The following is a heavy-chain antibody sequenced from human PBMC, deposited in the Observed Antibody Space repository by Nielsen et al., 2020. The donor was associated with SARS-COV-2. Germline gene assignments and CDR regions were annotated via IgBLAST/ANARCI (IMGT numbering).Heavy chain of an antibody. D-gene: IGHD4-17*01. V-gene: IGHV6-1*01. CDR3: ARARGAYGDYYYYYYTDV. J-gene: IGHJ6*03. Sequence: WIRQSPSRGLEWLGRTYYRSKWYNDYAVSVNSRITINPDTSKNQFSLHLNSVTPEDTAVYYCARARGAYGDYYYYYYTDVWGKGTTVTVSS. CDR2: TYYRSKWYN.